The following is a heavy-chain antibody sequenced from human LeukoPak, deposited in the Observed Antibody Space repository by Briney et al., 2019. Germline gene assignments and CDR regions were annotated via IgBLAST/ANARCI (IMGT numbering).Heavy chain of an antibody. Sequence: ASVLVSCKASCCTFTSDVISWVREAPGQGLKWMGWISAYNGNTNYAQKFQDRVTMITDTSTSTAYMELRSLRSDDTAVYYCARDLGLYPKKFDYWGQGTLVTVSS. D-gene: IGHD2-2*02. J-gene: IGHJ4*02. V-gene: IGHV1-18*01. CDR2: ISAYNGNT. CDR3: ARDLGLYPKKFDY. CDR1: CCTFTSDV.